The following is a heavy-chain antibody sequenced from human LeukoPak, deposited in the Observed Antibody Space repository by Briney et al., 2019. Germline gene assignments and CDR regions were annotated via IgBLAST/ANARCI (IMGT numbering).Heavy chain of an antibody. J-gene: IGHJ4*02. CDR1: GGSFSGYY. CDR3: ARGFGSSGWYGAFDY. V-gene: IGHV4-34*01. Sequence: SETLSLTCAVYGGSFSGYYWSWIRQPPGKGLEWIGEINHSGSTNYNPSLKSRVTISVDTSKNQFSLKLSSVTAADTAVYYCARGFGSSGWYGAFDYWGQGTLVTVSS. CDR2: INHSGST. D-gene: IGHD6-19*01.